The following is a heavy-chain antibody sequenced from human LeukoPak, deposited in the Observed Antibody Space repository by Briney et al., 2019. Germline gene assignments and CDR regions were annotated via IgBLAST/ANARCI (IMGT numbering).Heavy chain of an antibody. CDR2: ISSSSSTI. V-gene: IGHV3-48*04. Sequence: GGSLRLSCAASGFTFSSYSMNWVRQAPGKGLEWVSYISSSSSTIYYADSVKGRFTISRDNAKNSLCLQMNSLRAEDTAVYYCARDLGGYDSDYWGQGTLVTVSS. CDR3: ARDLGGYDSDY. CDR1: GFTFSSYS. J-gene: IGHJ4*02. D-gene: IGHD5-12*01.